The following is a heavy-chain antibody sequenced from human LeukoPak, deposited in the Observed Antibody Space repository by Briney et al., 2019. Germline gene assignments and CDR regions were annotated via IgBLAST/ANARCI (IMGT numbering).Heavy chain of an antibody. CDR1: GFTFSDYY. CDR3: ARDPYSSGWYYFDY. J-gene: IGHJ4*02. D-gene: IGHD6-19*01. V-gene: IGHV3-11*04. CDR2: ISSSGSTI. Sequence: GGSLRLSCAASGFTFSDYYMSWIRQAPGKGLEWVSYISSSGSTIYYADSVKGRFTISRDNAKNSLYLQMNSLRDEDTAVYYCARDPYSSGWYYFDYWGQGTLVTVSS.